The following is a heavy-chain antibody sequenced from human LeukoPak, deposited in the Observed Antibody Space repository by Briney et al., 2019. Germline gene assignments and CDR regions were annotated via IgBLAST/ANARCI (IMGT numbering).Heavy chain of an antibody. CDR3: AREAGSSWYLP. D-gene: IGHD6-13*01. CDR1: GGSISSYY. Sequence: PSETLSLTCTVSGGSISSYYWSWIRQPPGKGLEWIGYIYYSGSTSYNPSLKSRVTISVDTSKNQFSLKPSSVTAADTAVYYCAREAGSSWYLPWGQGTLVTVSS. CDR2: IYYSGST. J-gene: IGHJ4*02. V-gene: IGHV4-59*01.